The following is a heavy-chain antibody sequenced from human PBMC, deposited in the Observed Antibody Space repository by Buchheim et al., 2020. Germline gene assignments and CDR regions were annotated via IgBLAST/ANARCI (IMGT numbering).Heavy chain of an antibody. D-gene: IGHD4-23*01. CDR2: LYLDGYK. J-gene: IGHJ4*02. V-gene: IGHV2-5*02. Sequence: QVTFKESGPTVVTPTQTLTLTCTLSGVSLSTGGVSVGWIRQSPGKALEWLALLYLDGYKRYSPSLERRLTITEDTSKNQIVNMRTNLARVETGRDCCAQRRIYQGGKEGSPFDHWGQGT. CDR3: AQRRIYQGGKEGSPFDH. CDR1: GVSLSTGGVS.